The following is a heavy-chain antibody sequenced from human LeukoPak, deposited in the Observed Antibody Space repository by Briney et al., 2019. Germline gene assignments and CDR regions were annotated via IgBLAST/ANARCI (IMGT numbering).Heavy chain of an antibody. Sequence: GGSLRLSCAASGFTFSSYDMNWVRQAPGKGLEWISYVSISSNTIYYADSVKGRFTISRDSAKNSLYLQMNSLRAEDTAIYYCARVWAGWFDPWGQGTLVTVSS. CDR3: ARVWAGWFDP. D-gene: IGHD7-27*01. J-gene: IGHJ5*02. CDR1: GFTFSSYD. CDR2: VSISSNTI. V-gene: IGHV3-48*03.